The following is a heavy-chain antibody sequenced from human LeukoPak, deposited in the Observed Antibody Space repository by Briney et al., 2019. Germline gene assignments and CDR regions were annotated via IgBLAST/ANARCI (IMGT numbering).Heavy chain of an antibody. CDR1: GYTFTSYA. V-gene: IGHV1-3*01. J-gene: IGHJ4*02. Sequence: ASVKVSCKASGYTFTSYAMHWVRQAPGQRLEWMGWINAGNGNTKYSQKFQGRVTITRDTSASTAYMELSSLRSEDTAVYYCARDPPYGSGSSYYFDYWGQGTLVTVSS. D-gene: IGHD3-10*01. CDR2: INAGNGNT. CDR3: ARDPPYGSGSSYYFDY.